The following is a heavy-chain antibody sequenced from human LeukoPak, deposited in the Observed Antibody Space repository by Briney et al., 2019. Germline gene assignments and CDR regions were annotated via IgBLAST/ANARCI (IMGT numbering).Heavy chain of an antibody. V-gene: IGHV4-39*01. Sequence: PSETLSLTCTVSGGSISSSSYYWGWIRQPPGKGLEWIGNIYYSGSTYYSPSLKSRVTISVDTSKNQFSLKLNSVTAADTAVYYCARPVPSRLGWFDPWGQGTLVTVSS. CDR2: IYYSGST. CDR1: GGSISSSSYY. D-gene: IGHD1-1*01. J-gene: IGHJ5*02. CDR3: ARPVPSRLGWFDP.